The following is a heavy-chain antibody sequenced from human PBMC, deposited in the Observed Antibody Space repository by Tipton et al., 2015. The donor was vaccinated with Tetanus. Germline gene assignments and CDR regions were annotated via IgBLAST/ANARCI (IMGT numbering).Heavy chain of an antibody. J-gene: IGHJ3*02. CDR3: ARKGRQFCSGDCYPTAYDI. CDR2: IYYSGAT. CDR1: GASVRSLNHY. D-gene: IGHD2-21*02. V-gene: IGHV4-61*01. Sequence: LSLTCTVSGASVRSLNHYWSWLRQPPGKPLEWISDIYYSGATEYNPSLQSRVTTSLHASQRQFSLKLTSVTPADTTIYYCARKGRQFCSGDCYPTAYDIWGHGTMVTVSS.